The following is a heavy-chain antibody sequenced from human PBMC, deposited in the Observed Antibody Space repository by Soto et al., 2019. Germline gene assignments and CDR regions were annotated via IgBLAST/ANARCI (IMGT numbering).Heavy chain of an antibody. CDR2: MNPNSGNT. Sequence: ASVKVSCTASGYTFTSYDINWVRQATGQGLEWMGWMNPNSGNTGYAQKFQGRVTMTRNTSISTAYMELSSLRSEDTAVYYCARGITNTYYYGSGSYRNDAFDIWGQGTMVTVSS. V-gene: IGHV1-8*02. D-gene: IGHD3-10*01. J-gene: IGHJ3*02. CDR3: ARGITNTYYYGSGSYRNDAFDI. CDR1: GYTFTSYD.